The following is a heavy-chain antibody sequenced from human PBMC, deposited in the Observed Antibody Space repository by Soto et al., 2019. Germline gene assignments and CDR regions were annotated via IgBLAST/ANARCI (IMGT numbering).Heavy chain of an antibody. CDR3: ATQEVGGSYVYTFDP. D-gene: IGHD1-26*01. J-gene: IGHJ5*02. Sequence: SETLSLTCTVSGGSITSSSYYWGWIRQHPGKGLYWIGSIYYSGSTYYNPSLKSRVTISVDTSKNQFSLKLSSVTAADTAVYYCATQEVGGSYVYTFDPWGQGTLVTVSS. V-gene: IGHV4-39*01. CDR1: GGSITSSSYY. CDR2: IYYSGST.